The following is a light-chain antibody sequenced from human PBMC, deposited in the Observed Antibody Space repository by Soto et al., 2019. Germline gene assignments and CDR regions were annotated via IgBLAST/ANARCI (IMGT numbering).Light chain of an antibody. CDR3: AALDDSLNAYV. J-gene: IGLJ1*01. CDR1: SSNIGSNT. CDR2: SNN. Sequence: QSVLTQPPSASGTPGQRVTISCSGSSSNIGSNTVNWYQQLPGTAPKLLIYSNNERPSGVPDRFSGSKSGTSASLAISGLQSEDEADFYCAALDDSLNAYVLGTGTKLTVL. V-gene: IGLV1-44*01.